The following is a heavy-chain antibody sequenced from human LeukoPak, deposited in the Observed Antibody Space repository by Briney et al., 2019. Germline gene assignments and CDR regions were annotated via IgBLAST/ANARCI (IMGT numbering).Heavy chain of an antibody. J-gene: IGHJ3*02. CDR3: AIGGYSGYDFWAFDI. D-gene: IGHD5-12*01. CDR1: GGTFSSYA. Sequence: SVKVSCKASGGTFSSYAISWVRQAPGQGLEWMGGIIPIFGTANYAQKFQGRVTITAVESTSTAYMELSSLRSEDTAVYYCAIGGYSGYDFWAFDIWGQGTMVTVSS. V-gene: IGHV1-69*13. CDR2: IIPIFGTA.